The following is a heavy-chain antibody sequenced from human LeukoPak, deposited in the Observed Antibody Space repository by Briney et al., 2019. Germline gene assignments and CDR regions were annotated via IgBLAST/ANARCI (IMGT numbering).Heavy chain of an antibody. J-gene: IGHJ6*03. D-gene: IGHD4-11*01. Sequence: GASVKVSCKASGGTFSSYAISWVRQAPGQGLEWMGGIIPIFGTANYAQKFQGRVTITTDESTSTAYMELSSPRSEDTAVYYCARDRSAVTTRYYYYYYMDVWGKGTTVTVSS. V-gene: IGHV1-69*05. CDR1: GGTFSSYA. CDR3: ARDRSAVTTRYYYYYYMDV. CDR2: IIPIFGTA.